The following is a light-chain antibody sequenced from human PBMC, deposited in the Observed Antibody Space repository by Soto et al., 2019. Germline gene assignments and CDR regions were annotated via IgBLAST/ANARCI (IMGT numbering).Light chain of an antibody. V-gene: IGLV1-40*01. Sequence: QLVLTQPPSVSGAPGQRVTISCTGSSSNIGAGYDVHWYQQLPGTAPKVLIYGNSNRPSGVPDRFSGSKSGTSASLAITGLQADDEADYYCQSYDSSLSGWVLGGGTKVTVL. CDR1: SSNIGAGYD. CDR3: QSYDSSLSGWV. J-gene: IGLJ3*02. CDR2: GNS.